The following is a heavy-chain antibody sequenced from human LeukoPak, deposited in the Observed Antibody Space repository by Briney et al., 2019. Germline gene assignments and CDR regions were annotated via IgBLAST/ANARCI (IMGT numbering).Heavy chain of an antibody. CDR2: IRSKTDGGTT. CDR3: XTSXYSGYDWGSDY. J-gene: IGHJ4*02. V-gene: IGHV3-15*01. CDR1: GFTFSNAY. D-gene: IGHD5-12*01. Sequence: GGSLRLSCAASGFTFSNAYMTWVRQAPGKGLEWVGRIRSKTDGGTTGSAAPVKGRFTISRDDSKNTLYLQMNSLKTEDTAVYXCXTSXYSGYDWGSDYWGQGTLVTVSS.